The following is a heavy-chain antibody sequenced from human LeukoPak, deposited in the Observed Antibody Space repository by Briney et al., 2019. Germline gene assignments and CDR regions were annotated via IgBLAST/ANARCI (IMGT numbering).Heavy chain of an antibody. CDR2: ISGNGDTT. CDR1: GFTFSSYV. CDR3: ARGGSPRGYYYGMDV. J-gene: IGHJ6*02. D-gene: IGHD1-26*01. V-gene: IGHV3-64*02. Sequence: SGGSLRLSCAASGFTFSSYVMHWVRQAPGKGLEYVSAISGNGDTTYYADSVKGRFTISRDNSKNTLYLQMGSLRAEDMAVYYCARGGSPRGYYYGMDVWGQGTTVTVSS.